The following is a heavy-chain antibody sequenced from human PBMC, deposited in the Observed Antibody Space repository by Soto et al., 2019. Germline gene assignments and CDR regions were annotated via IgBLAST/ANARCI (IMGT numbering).Heavy chain of an antibody. CDR1: GGSISSYY. Sequence: QVQLQESGPGLVKPSETLSLTCTVSGGSISSYYWSWIRQPPGKGLEWIGYNYYSGSTNYNPSLKSRVTISVDTSKNQFSLKLNSVTAADTAVYYCARDRGSYGMDVWGQGTTVTVSS. CDR3: ARDRGSYGMDV. V-gene: IGHV4-59*01. J-gene: IGHJ6*02. CDR2: NYYSGST.